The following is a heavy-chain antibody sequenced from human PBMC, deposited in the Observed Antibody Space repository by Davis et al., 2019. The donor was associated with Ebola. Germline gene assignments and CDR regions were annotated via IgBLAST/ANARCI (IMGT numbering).Heavy chain of an antibody. J-gene: IGHJ6*02. CDR3: TTDPPTVTTSYYYYGMDV. V-gene: IGHV3-15*07. CDR2: IKSKTDGGTT. D-gene: IGHD4-17*01. Sequence: GESLKISCAASGFTFSNAWMNWVRQAPGKGLEWVGRIKSKTDGGTTDYAAPVKGRFTISRDDSKNTLYLQMNSLKTEDTAVDYCTTDPPTVTTSYYYYGMDVWGQGTTVTVSS. CDR1: GFTFSNAW.